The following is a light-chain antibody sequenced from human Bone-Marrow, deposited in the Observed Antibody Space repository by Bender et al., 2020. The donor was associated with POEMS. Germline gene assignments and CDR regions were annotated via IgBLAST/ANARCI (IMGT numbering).Light chain of an antibody. J-gene: IGLJ2*01. CDR1: SDDIAIYNY. Sequence: QSALTQPASVSGSPGQSITISCSGTSDDIAIYNYVSWYQQHPGKVPKLMIYEVSNRPSGVSNRFSGSKSGNTASLTISGLQAEDEADYYCSSYTSYSTVVFGGGTKLTVL. CDR2: EVS. CDR3: SSYTSYSTVV. V-gene: IGLV2-14*01.